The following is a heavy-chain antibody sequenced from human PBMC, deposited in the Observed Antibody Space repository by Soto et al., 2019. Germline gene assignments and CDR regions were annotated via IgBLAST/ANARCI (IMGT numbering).Heavy chain of an antibody. CDR2: IIPIFGTA. CDR3: AAVPNYYDSSGYYYL. Sequence: ASVKVSCKASGGTFSSYAISWVRQAPGQGLEWMGGIIPIFGTANYAQKFQGRVTITRDMSTSTAYMELSSLRSEDTAVYYCAAVPNYYDSSGYYYLWGQGTLVTVSS. D-gene: IGHD3-22*01. V-gene: IGHV1-69*05. J-gene: IGHJ4*02. CDR1: GGTFSSYA.